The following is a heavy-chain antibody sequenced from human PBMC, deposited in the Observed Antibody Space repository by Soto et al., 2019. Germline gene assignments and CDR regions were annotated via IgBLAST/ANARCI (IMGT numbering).Heavy chain of an antibody. D-gene: IGHD5-18*01. Sequence: PSETLSLTCAVSGGSISSGDYSWNWIRQPPGKGLEWIGYIYYGGSTYYNPSLQSRVTISADTSKNQVSLKVNSVTAADTAVYYCARDHPHSYGVYYFDYWGQGTPVTVSS. J-gene: IGHJ4*02. CDR3: ARDHPHSYGVYYFDY. CDR1: GGSISSGDYS. V-gene: IGHV4-30-2*01. CDR2: IYYGGST.